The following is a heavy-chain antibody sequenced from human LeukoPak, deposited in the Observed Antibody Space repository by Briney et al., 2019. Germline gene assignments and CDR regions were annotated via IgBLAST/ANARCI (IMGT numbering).Heavy chain of an antibody. CDR3: ARGPKMSAIGSFDY. CDR2: IYASGST. CDR1: GGSISSYY. Sequence: SETLSLTYIVSGGSISSYYWSWIRQPAGKGLEWIGRIYASGSTNYNPSLKSRVTMSGDTSKNQFSLKLTSVTAGDTAVYYCARGPKMSAIGSFDYWGQGALVTVSS. D-gene: IGHD5-24*01. J-gene: IGHJ4*02. V-gene: IGHV4-4*07.